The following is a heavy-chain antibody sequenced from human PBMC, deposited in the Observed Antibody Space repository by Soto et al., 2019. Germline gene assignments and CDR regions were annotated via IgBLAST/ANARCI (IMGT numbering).Heavy chain of an antibody. Sequence: EVHLLESGGGLVHPGASLRLSCGASGFTFSSCVMTWVRQAPGKGLEWVSCITDSGTGTYYADSVKGRFTISRDNSKNTMYLQMNNLRAEDTGVYYCAKGLINGRWYAEDWGQGTVVTVSS. V-gene: IGHV3-23*01. CDR1: GFTFSSCV. CDR2: ITDSGTGT. CDR3: AKGLINGRWYAED. J-gene: IGHJ4*02. D-gene: IGHD6-13*01.